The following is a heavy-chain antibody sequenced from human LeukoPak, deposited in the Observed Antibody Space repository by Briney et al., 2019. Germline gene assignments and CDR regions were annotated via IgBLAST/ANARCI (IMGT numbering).Heavy chain of an antibody. CDR3: ALCSGSYYNSPYYFDY. CDR2: IYWDDDK. CDR1: GFSLSTSGVG. V-gene: IGHV2-5*02. Sequence: SGPTLVNPTQTLTLTCTFSGFSLSTSGVGVGWIRQPPGKALEWLVLIYWDDDKRYSPSLKSRLTITKDTSKNQVVLTMTNMDPVDTATYYCALCSGSYYNSPYYFDYWGQGTLVTVSS. J-gene: IGHJ4*02. D-gene: IGHD3-10*02.